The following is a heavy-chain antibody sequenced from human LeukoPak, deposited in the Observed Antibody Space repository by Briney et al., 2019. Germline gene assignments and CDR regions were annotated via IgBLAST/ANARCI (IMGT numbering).Heavy chain of an antibody. CDR2: IYHSGST. D-gene: IGHD5-12*01. CDR3: ARAIDIVATIGYFDY. CDR1: GDSISSDGCY. J-gene: IGHJ4*02. V-gene: IGHV4-39*07. Sequence: SETLSLTCTVSGDSISSDGCYWAWIRQPPGKGLEWIGSIYHSGSTYYNPSLKSRVTISVDTSKNQFSLKLSSVTAADTAVYYCARAIDIVATIGYFDYWGQGTLVTVSS.